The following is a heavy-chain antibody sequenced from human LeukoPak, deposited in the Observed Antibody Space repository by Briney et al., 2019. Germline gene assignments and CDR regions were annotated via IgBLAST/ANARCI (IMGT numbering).Heavy chain of an antibody. V-gene: IGHV3-48*03. CDR3: ARGSYRPDY. Sequence: GGSLRLSCAASGFTFSSYEMNWVRQAPGKGLECVSYISSSGSTIYYADSVKGRFTVSRDNAENSLYLQMNSLRAEDTAVYYCARGSYRPDYWGQGTLVTVSS. CDR1: GFTFSSYE. CDR2: ISSSGSTI. D-gene: IGHD1-26*01. J-gene: IGHJ4*02.